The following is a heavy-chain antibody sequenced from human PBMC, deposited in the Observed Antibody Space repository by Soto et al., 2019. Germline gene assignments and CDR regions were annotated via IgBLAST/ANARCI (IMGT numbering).Heavy chain of an antibody. V-gene: IGHV4-39*01. Sequence: PSETLSLTCSLSGASITSTTYFWAWIRQPPGKGLEWVASIYYSSKTHYNPSLKSRTTISVDRSRQQFPLQVSSVTAADRAVYYCAKNLPRTGRLDYWGQGTVVTVSS. CDR3: AKNLPRTGRLDY. CDR1: GASITSTTYF. CDR2: IYYSSKT. J-gene: IGHJ4*02.